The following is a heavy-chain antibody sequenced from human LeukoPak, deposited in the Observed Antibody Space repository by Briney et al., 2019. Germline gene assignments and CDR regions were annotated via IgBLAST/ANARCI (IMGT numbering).Heavy chain of an antibody. Sequence: PGGSLRLSCAASGFTFSDYYMSWIRQAPGKGLEWVSYISSSGSTIYYADSVKGRFTISRDNSKNTLYLQMNSLRAEDTAVYYCAKIDPQLVHFDYWGQGTLVTVSS. CDR3: AKIDPQLVHFDY. CDR1: GFTFSDYY. J-gene: IGHJ4*02. CDR2: ISSSGSTI. V-gene: IGHV3-11*01. D-gene: IGHD6-6*01.